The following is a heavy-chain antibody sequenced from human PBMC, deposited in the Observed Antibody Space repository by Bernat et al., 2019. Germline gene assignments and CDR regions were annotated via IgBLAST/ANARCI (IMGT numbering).Heavy chain of an antibody. CDR3: ARDSWGQGDY. J-gene: IGHJ4*02. CDR2: ISYDGSNK. CDR1: GFTFSSYA. V-gene: IGHV3-30-3*01. Sequence: QVQLVESGGGVVQPGRSLRLSCAASGFTFSSYAMHWVRQAPGKGLEWVAVISYDGSNKYYADSVKGRFTISRDNSKNTLYLQMNSLRAEDTAVYYCARDSWGQGDYWGQGTLVTVSS. D-gene: IGHD3-16*01.